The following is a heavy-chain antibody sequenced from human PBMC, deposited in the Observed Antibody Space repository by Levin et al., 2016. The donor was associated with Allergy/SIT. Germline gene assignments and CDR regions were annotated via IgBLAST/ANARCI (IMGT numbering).Heavy chain of an antibody. Sequence: GGSLRLSCAASGFSFSDSWMTWVRQSPGKGLEWVASIKEDGSETYHVDSVKGRFTISRDNAKKSLYLQMHSLRAEDSAVYYCARASDGAYDAFDIWGQGTLVTVSS. D-gene: IGHD4-17*01. V-gene: IGHV3-7*03. CDR3: ARASDGAYDAFDI. J-gene: IGHJ3*02. CDR2: IKEDGSET. CDR1: GFSFSDSW.